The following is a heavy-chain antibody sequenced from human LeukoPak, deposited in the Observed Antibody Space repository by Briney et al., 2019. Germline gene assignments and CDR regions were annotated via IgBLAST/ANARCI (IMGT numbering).Heavy chain of an antibody. D-gene: IGHD2-2*01. V-gene: IGHV4-59*12. CDR2: IYYSGST. J-gene: IGHJ4*02. CDR3: AREGFCSSTSCSPDY. Sequence: PSETLSLTCTVSGGSISSYYWSWIRQPPGKGLEWIGYIYYSGSTNYNPSLKSRVTMSVDTSKNQFSLKLSSVTAADTAVYYCAREGFCSSTSCSPDYWGQGTLVTISS. CDR1: GGSISSYY.